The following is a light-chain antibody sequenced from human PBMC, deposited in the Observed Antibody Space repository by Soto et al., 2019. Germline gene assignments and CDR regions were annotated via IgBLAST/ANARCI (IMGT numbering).Light chain of an antibody. Sequence: QSVLTQPASVSGSPGQSITISCTGTSSDIGGYNYVSWYQQHPGKAPKLMIYEVSNRPSGVSNRFSGSKSGNTASLTISGLQAEYEADYFCRSYASGKTPYVFGTGTKVSVL. V-gene: IGLV2-14*01. CDR3: RSYASGKTPYV. CDR1: SSDIGGYNY. CDR2: EVS. J-gene: IGLJ1*01.